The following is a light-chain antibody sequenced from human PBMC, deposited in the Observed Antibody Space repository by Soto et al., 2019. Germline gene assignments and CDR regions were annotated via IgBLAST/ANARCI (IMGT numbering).Light chain of an antibody. CDR1: QDISNY. Sequence: DIQMTQSPSSLSASVGDRVTITCQASQDISNYLNWYQQKPGKAPKLLIYDASNLETGGPSRFSVSGSWTDFTFSITSLQPEDIATYYCQQYDYRPLSFGGWTYVE. V-gene: IGKV1-33*01. CDR3: QQYDYRPLS. CDR2: DAS. J-gene: IGKJ4*01.